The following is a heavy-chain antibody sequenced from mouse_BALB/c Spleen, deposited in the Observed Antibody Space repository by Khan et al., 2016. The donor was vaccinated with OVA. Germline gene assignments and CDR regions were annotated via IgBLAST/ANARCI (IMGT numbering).Heavy chain of an antibody. CDR2: IWGDGST. J-gene: IGHJ4*01. CDR1: GFSLTGYG. D-gene: IGHD2-4*01. V-gene: IGHV2-6-7*01. CDR3: AREIYYDYAYYYAMDY. Sequence: QIQLVQSGPGLVAPSQSLSITCTVSGFSLTGYGVNWVRQPPGKGLEWLGMIWGDGSTDYNSALKSRLSISKYNSKSQVFLKMNSLHTDDTARYYCAREIYYDYAYYYAMDYWGQGTSVTVSS.